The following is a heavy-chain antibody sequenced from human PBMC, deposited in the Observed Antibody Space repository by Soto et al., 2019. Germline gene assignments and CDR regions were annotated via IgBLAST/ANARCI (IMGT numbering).Heavy chain of an antibody. CDR2: ISGSGGST. Sequence: EVQLLESGGGLVQPGGSLRPSCAASGFTFSSYAMSWVRQAPGKGLEWVSAISGSGGSTYYADSVKGRFTISRDNSKNTLYLQMNSLRAEDTAVYYCAKNIAVAGYYFDYWGQGTLVTVSS. V-gene: IGHV3-23*01. CDR3: AKNIAVAGYYFDY. CDR1: GFTFSSYA. D-gene: IGHD6-19*01. J-gene: IGHJ4*02.